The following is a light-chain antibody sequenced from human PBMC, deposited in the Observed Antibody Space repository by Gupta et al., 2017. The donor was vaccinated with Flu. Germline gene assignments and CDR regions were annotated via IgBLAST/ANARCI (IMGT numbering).Light chain of an antibody. V-gene: IGKV1-39*01. J-gene: IGKJ5*01. Sequence: LSAAVGDSVTITCRASQSISSYLNWYQQKPGKAPKLLIYAASSLQSGVPSRFSGSGSGTDFTLTISSLQPEDFATYYCQQRYSTPLTFGQGTRLEIK. CDR1: QSISSY. CDR2: AAS. CDR3: QQRYSTPLT.